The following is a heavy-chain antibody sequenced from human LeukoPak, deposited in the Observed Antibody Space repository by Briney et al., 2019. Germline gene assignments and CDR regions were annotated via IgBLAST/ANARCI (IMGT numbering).Heavy chain of an antibody. CDR2: IYSGGST. V-gene: IGHV3-66*01. Sequence: GGSLRLSCAASGFTVSSNYMSWVRQAPGKGLEWVSVIYSGGSTYYADSVKGRFTISRDNSKNTLYLQMNSLRAEDTAVYYCARTGDYYGSGSYYKRPFDYWGQGTLVTVSS. CDR3: ARTGDYYGSGSYYKRPFDY. D-gene: IGHD3-10*01. J-gene: IGHJ4*02. CDR1: GFTVSSNY.